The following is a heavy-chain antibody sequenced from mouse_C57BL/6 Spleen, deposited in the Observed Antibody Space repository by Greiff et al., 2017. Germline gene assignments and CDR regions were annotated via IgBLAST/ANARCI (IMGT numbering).Heavy chain of an antibody. Sequence: VQLQQSGPELVKPGASVKIPCKASGYTFTDYNMDWVKQSHGKSLEWIGDINPNNGGTIYNQKFKGKATLTVDKSSSTAYMELRSLTSEDTAVYYCARNYYGSSLYWYFDVRGTGATVTVSS. CDR3: ARNYYGSSLYWYFDV. CDR2: INPNNGGT. D-gene: IGHD1-1*01. V-gene: IGHV1-18*01. J-gene: IGHJ1*03. CDR1: GYTFTDYN.